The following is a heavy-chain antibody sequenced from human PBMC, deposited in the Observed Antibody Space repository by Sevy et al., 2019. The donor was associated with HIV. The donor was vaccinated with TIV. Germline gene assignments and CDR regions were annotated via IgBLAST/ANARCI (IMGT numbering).Heavy chain of an antibody. J-gene: IGHJ4*02. CDR3: AKDFCSGASCYSAFVY. V-gene: IGHV1-3*01. Sequence: ASVKVSCKASGYSFTSYIMHWVRQAPGQRLEWIGWVNAGNGDTKYSQKFQGRVTITRDTSASTAYMELNSLRSEDTAVYYCAKDFCSGASCYSAFVYWGQGTLVTVSS. D-gene: IGHD2-15*01. CDR2: VNAGNGDT. CDR1: GYSFTSYI.